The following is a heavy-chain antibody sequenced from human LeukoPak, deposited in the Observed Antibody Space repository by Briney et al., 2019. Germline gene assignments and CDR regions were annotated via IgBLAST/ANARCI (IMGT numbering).Heavy chain of an antibody. CDR2: VKSKTDGGTT. CDR1: GFTFSNAW. D-gene: IGHD3-10*01. V-gene: IGHV3-15*01. J-gene: IGHJ3*02. CDR3: TTGAGGSDDAFDI. Sequence: GGSLRLSCAASGFTFSNAWMSWVRQAPGKGLEWVGRVKSKTDGGTTDYAAPVKGRFTISRDDSKNTLYLQVNSLKTEDTAVYYCTTGAGGSDDAFDIWGQGTMVTVSS.